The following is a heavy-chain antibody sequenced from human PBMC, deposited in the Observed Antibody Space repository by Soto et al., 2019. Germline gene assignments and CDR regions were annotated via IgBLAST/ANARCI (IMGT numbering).Heavy chain of an antibody. CDR1: GFTFSSYD. V-gene: IGHV3-13*01. Sequence: EVQLVESGGGLVQPGGSLRLSCAASGFTFSSYDMHWFRQATGKGLEWVSAIGTAGDTYYPGSVKGRFTISRENAKNSLYLQMNSLRAGDTAVYYCARSPIYCSGGSCYPPSGFDYWGQGTLVTVSS. CDR2: IGTAGDT. J-gene: IGHJ4*02. D-gene: IGHD2-15*01. CDR3: ARSPIYCSGGSCYPPSGFDY.